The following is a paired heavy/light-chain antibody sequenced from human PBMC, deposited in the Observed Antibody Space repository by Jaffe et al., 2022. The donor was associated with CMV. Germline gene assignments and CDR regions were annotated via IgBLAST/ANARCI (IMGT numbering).Heavy chain of an antibody. V-gene: IGHV3-23*01. CDR3: AKHLRTGLVDAFDI. Sequence: EVQLLESGGGLVQPGGSQRLSCAASGLTLSSCAMSWVRQAPGRGLEWVSAITGGGGNTYYADSVKGRFAISRDNSRNTLYLQMNSLRGEDTAVYYCAKHLRTGLVDAFDIWGQGTMVTVSS. D-gene: IGHD3-10*01. J-gene: IGHJ3*02. CDR1: GLTLSSCA. CDR2: ITGGGGNT.
Light chain of an antibody. Sequence: EVVLTQSPATLSLSPGERATLSCRASQSLSSYLAWYQQKPGQAPRLLIYDASNRATGIPARFSGSGSGTDFTLTISSLEPEDFAVYYCQQRSNWPLTFGGGTKVEIK. CDR1: QSLSSY. CDR3: QQRSNWPLT. J-gene: IGKJ4*01. CDR2: DAS. V-gene: IGKV3-11*01.